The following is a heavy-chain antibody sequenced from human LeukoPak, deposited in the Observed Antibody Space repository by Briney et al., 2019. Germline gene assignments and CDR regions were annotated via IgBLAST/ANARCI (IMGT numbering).Heavy chain of an antibody. CDR2: MNPNSGNT. J-gene: IGHJ3*02. CDR3: ARAFGSSDAFDI. CDR1: GYTFTSYD. D-gene: IGHD3-16*01. Sequence: ASVKVSCKASGYTFTSYDIDWVRQAPGQGLEWMGWMNPNSGNTGYAQKFQGRVTMTRNTSISTAYMELSSLRSEDTAVYYCARAFGSSDAFDIWGQGTMVTVSS. V-gene: IGHV1-8*01.